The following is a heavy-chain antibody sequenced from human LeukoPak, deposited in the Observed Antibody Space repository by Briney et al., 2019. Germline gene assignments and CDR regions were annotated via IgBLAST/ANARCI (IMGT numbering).Heavy chain of an antibody. D-gene: IGHD5-24*01. J-gene: IGHJ4*02. CDR1: GFSVTNNY. Sequence: GGSLRLSCAVSGFSVTNNYMSWVRQAPGKGLEWVSVFYVGGATYYADSVKGRFTISRDNSEDTLYLQMKSLRAEDTAVYYCARGDGYNFFDYWGQGTLVTVSS. V-gene: IGHV3-53*01. CDR3: ARGDGYNFFDY. CDR2: FYVGGAT.